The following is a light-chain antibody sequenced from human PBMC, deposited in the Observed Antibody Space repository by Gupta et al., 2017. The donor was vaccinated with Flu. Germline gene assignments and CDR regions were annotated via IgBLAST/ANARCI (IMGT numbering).Light chain of an antibody. V-gene: IGKV1-5*03. J-gene: IGKJ4*01. CDR1: QSLGRW. CDR3: QQYDSAPFT. CDR2: KGS. Sequence: DIQMTQSPSTLSASVGDTVTITCRASQSLGRWLAWYQQKPGQAPRLLMYKGSSLESGVPSRFSGFGSGTYFTLSITDLKPDDFATYFCQQYDSAPFTFGGGTKLEIK.